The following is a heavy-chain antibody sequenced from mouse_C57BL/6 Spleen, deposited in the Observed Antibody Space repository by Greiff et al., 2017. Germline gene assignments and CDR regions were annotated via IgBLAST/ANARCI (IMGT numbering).Heavy chain of an antibody. V-gene: IGHV1-9*01. D-gene: IGHD3-2*02. CDR1: GYTFTGYW. J-gene: IGHJ4*01. CDR3: ARESALDSSGGGYAMDY. CDR2: ILPGSGST. Sequence: VQGVESGAELMKPGASVKLSCKATGYTFTGYWIEWVKQRPGHGLEWIGEILPGSGSTNYNEKFKGKATFTADTSSNTAYMQLSRLTTEDSAIYYCARESALDSSGGGYAMDYWGQGTSVTVSS.